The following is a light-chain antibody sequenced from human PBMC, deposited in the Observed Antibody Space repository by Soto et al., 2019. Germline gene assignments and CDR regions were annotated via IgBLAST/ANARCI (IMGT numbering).Light chain of an antibody. CDR2: GAS. V-gene: IGKV3-20*01. Sequence: EVVLTQSPATLSLSPGERATLSCRASQNVNINFLAWYQQKPAQPPRLLIYGASTRAAAIPDRFSGSGSGADFALSIDGLEPEDFAIYYCQQYGDSPLTFGPGTRVD. CDR1: QNVNINF. J-gene: IGKJ3*01. CDR3: QQYGDSPLT.